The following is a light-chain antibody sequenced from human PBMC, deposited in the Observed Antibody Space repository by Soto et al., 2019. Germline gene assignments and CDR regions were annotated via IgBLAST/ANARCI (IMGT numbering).Light chain of an antibody. V-gene: IGKV1-5*01. CDR1: RSISDW. CDR2: DAS. CDR3: LQYSSHSWT. Sequence: DIQMPQSPSTLSPSVGARVTITCRASRSISDWLAWYQQKPGKAPELLIFDASSLKSGVPSRFSGSGSGTEFTLTISRLQPDDVATYYCLQYSSHSWTVGQGTKVDIK. J-gene: IGKJ1*01.